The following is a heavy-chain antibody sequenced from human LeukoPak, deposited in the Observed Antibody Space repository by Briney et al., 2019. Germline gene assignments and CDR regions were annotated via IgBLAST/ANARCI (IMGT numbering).Heavy chain of an antibody. CDR2: IIPIFGTA. CDR3: AGTDDFWSPPFDY. CDR1: GGTFSSYA. V-gene: IGHV1-69*01. J-gene: IGHJ4*02. D-gene: IGHD3-3*01. Sequence: AASVKVSCKASGGTFSSYAISWVRQAPGQGLEWMGGIIPIFGTANYAQKFQGSVTITADESTSTAYMELSSLRSEDTAVYYCAGTDDFWSPPFDYWGQGTLVTVSS.